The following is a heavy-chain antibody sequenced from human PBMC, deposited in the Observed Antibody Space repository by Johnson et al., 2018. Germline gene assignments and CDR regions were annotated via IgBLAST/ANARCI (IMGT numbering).Heavy chain of an antibody. Sequence: EVQLVESGGGFVQPGGSLRLSCAASGFTFSSYAMNWVRQAPEKGLEWVSGISGSGRSTYYADSVKGRFTITRDSSKNTVYLQMNSLRAEDTDVYFCAKVAGDSYYYNYRDVWGKGTTVTVAS. J-gene: IGHJ6*03. CDR1: GFTFSSYA. CDR3: AKVAGDSYYYNYRDV. D-gene: IGHD2-21*01. V-gene: IGHV3-23*04. CDR2: ISGSGRST.